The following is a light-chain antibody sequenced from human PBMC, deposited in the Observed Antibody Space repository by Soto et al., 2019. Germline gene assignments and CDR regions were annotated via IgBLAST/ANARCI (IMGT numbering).Light chain of an antibody. CDR1: QSVSSY. V-gene: IGKV3-11*01. CDR2: DAS. CDR3: QQRSNWPLFT. J-gene: IGKJ3*01. Sequence: EIVLTQSPATLSLSPGERATLSCRASQSVSSYLAWYQQKPGQAPRLLIYDASNRATGITARLSGSGSGTDFTLTISSLEAEDFAVYYCQQRSNWPLFTFGPGTKVDIK.